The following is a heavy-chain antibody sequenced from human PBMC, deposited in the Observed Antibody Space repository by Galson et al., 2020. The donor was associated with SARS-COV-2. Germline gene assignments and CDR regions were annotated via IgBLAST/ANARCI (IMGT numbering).Heavy chain of an antibody. CDR3: ARGGRLVIGGGFN. Sequence: GGSLRLSCAASGFTFSDYYMSWIRQAPGKGLEWVSSISGSPSYTFYADSVKGRFSVSRDNAKKAVYLQMNSLRGDDTAVYYCARGGRLVIGGGFNGGHGTLVTVSS. CDR1: GFTFSDYY. J-gene: IGHJ4*03. CDR2: ISGSPSYT. D-gene: IGHD1-26*01. V-gene: IGHV3-11*06.